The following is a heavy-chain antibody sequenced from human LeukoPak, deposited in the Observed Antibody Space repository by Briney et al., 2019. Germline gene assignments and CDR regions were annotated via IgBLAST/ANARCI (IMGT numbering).Heavy chain of an antibody. CDR1: GFTFSSYW. J-gene: IGHJ3*02. D-gene: IGHD1-26*01. V-gene: IGHV3-74*01. CDR2: INSDGSST. CDR3: ARGGSYLSAFDI. Sequence: GGSRRLSCAASGFTFSSYWMHWVRQAPGKGLVWVSRINSDGSSTSYADSVKGRFTISRDNSKNTLYLQMNSLRAEDTAVYYCARGGSYLSAFDIWGQGTMVTVSS.